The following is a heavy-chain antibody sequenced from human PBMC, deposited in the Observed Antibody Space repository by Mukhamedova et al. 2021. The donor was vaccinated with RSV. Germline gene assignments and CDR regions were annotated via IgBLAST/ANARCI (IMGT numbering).Heavy chain of an antibody. CDR3: ARQLGSYYYYYMDV. V-gene: IGHV4-59*08. Sequence: NPSLKSRVTISVDTSKNQFSLNLSSVTAADTAVYYCARQLGSYYYYYMDVWGTGTTVTVSS. D-gene: IGHD7-27*01. J-gene: IGHJ6*03.